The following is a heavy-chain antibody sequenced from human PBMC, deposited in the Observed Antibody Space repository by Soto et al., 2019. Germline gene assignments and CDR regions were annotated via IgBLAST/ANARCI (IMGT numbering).Heavy chain of an antibody. V-gene: IGHV4-31*03. D-gene: IGHD3-16*01. J-gene: IGHJ4*02. CDR3: ARAPYDYVWGSPEPTFDY. CDR1: GGSISSGGYY. Sequence: PSETLSLTCTVSGGSISSGGYYWSWIRQHPGKGLEWIGYIYYSGSTYYNPSLKSRVTISVDTSKNQFSLKLSSVTAADTAVYYCARAPYDYVWGSPEPTFDYWGQGNLVTVSS. CDR2: IYYSGST.